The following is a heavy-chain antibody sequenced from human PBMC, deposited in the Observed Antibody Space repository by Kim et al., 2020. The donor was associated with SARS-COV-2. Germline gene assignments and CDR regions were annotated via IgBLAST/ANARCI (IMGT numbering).Heavy chain of an antibody. D-gene: IGHD3-3*01. V-gene: IGHV1-46*01. CDR2: T. J-gene: IGHJ4*02. Sequence: TSYAQKFQGRVTMTRDTSTSTVYMELSSLRSEDTAVYYCARGGGEWLLDYWGQGTLVTVSS. CDR3: ARGGGEWLLDY.